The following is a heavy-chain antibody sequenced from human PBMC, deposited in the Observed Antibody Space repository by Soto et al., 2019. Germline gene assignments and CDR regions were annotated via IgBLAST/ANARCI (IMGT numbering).Heavy chain of an antibody. D-gene: IGHD4-17*01. Sequence: GGSLRLSCAASGFTFSSYAMTWVRQAPGKGLEWVSAISGSGSNTYYADSVKGRFTISRDNSENTLYLQMNSLRAEDTAVYYCARESYGDPLIDYWGQGTLVTV. CDR1: GFTFSSYA. CDR2: ISGSGSNT. J-gene: IGHJ4*02. V-gene: IGHV3-23*01. CDR3: ARESYGDPLIDY.